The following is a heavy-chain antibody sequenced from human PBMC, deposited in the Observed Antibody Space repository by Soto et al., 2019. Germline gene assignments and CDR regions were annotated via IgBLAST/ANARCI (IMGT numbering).Heavy chain of an antibody. CDR3: AREGYDYVCGSDRSHRPKDNAFDI. V-gene: IGHV1-2*04. Sequence: ASVKVSCKASGYTFTGYYMHWVRQAPGQGLEWMGWINPNSGGTNYAQKFQGWVTMTRDTSISTAYMELSRLRSDDTAVYYCAREGYDYVCGSDRSHRPKDNAFDIWGQGTMVTVSS. J-gene: IGHJ3*02. CDR2: INPNSGGT. CDR1: GYTFTGYY. D-gene: IGHD3-16*02.